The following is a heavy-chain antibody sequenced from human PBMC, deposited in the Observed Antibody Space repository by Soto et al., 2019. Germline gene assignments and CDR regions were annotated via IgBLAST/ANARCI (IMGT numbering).Heavy chain of an antibody. D-gene: IGHD5-12*01. CDR3: AKGSFAYSASVDN. CDR2: ISARGGSL. J-gene: IGHJ4*02. CDR1: GFSFSSYA. V-gene: IGHV3-23*01. Sequence: EVQLLESGGGLVQPGGSLRLSCAASGFSFSSYAMVWVRQAPGKGLEWVSVISARGGSLYFADSVKGRFTISRDNAKNVLSLQMNSLRAEDTATYFCAKGSFAYSASVDNWGQGTLVVLSS.